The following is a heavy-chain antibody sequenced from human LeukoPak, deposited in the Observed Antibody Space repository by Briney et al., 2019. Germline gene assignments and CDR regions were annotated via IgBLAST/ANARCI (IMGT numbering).Heavy chain of an antibody. D-gene: IGHD5-12*01. V-gene: IGHV1-69*06. Sequence: ASVKVSCKASGGTFSSYAISWVRQAPGQGLEWMGGIIPIFGTANYAQKFQGRVTITADKSTGTAYMELSSLRSEDTAVYYCARYSGYDFLFDYWGQGTLVTVSS. CDR1: GGTFSSYA. CDR2: IIPIFGTA. CDR3: ARYSGYDFLFDY. J-gene: IGHJ4*02.